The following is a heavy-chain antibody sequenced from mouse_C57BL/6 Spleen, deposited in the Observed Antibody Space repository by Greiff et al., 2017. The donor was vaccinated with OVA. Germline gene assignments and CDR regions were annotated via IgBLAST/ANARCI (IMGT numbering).Heavy chain of an antibody. D-gene: IGHD1-2*01. CDR2: INPNYGTT. J-gene: IGHJ4*01. V-gene: IGHV1-39*01. CDR3: ARSGYYGQTPYAMDY. CDR1: GYSFTDYN. Sequence: VHVKQSGPELVKPGASVKISCKASGYSFTDYNMNWVKQSNGKSLEWIGVINPNYGTTSYNQKFKGKATLTVDQSSSTAYMQLNSLTSEDSAVYYCARSGYYGQTPYAMDYWGQGTSVTVSS.